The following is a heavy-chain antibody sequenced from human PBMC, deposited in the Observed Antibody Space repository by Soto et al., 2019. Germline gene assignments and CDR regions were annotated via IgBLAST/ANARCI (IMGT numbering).Heavy chain of an antibody. CDR1: GFTFDDYA. J-gene: IGHJ6*02. Sequence: EVHLVESGGGFVQPGRSLRLSCIASGFTFDDYAMHWVRQAPGKGLEWCSSVDWNSGSVAYADSVKGRFTVSRDNARNSLILQMKLLSGEYTALYYCVKGRGSFLVHFGLDAWGQGTPVPVS. D-gene: IGHD1-26*01. V-gene: IGHV3-9*01. CDR2: VDWNSGSV. CDR3: VKGRGSFLVHFGLDA.